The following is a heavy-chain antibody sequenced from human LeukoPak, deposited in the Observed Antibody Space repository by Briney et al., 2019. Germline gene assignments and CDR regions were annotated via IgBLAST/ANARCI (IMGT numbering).Heavy chain of an antibody. CDR3: ARERESYYDILTGYYVKGAFDI. Sequence: SETLSLTCTVSGGSISSYYWSWIRQPAGKGLEWIGRIYTSGSTNYNPSLKSRVTMSVDTSKNQFSLKLSSVTAADTAVYYCARERESYYDILTGYYVKGAFDIWGQGTMVTVSS. V-gene: IGHV4-4*07. J-gene: IGHJ3*02. D-gene: IGHD3-9*01. CDR1: GGSISSYY. CDR2: IYTSGST.